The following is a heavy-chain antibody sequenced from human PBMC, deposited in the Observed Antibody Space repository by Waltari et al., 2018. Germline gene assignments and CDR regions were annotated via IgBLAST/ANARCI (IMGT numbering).Heavy chain of an antibody. CDR1: GFTFRSYA. CDR3: ASLRVWDY. V-gene: IGHV3-30-3*01. CDR2: ISYDGSNK. J-gene: IGHJ4*02. D-gene: IGHD6-13*01. Sequence: QVQLVESGGGVVQPGRSLRLSCAASGFTFRSYAMHWVRQAPGKGLEWVAVISYDGSNKYYADSVKGRFTISRDNSKNTLYLQMNSLRAEDTAVYYCASLRVWDYWGQGTLVTVSS.